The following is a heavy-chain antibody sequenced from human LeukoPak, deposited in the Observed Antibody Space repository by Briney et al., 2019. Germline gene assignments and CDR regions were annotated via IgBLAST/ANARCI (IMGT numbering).Heavy chain of an antibody. CDR1: GGSFSGYY. D-gene: IGHD2-2*01. J-gene: IGHJ4*02. CDR2: INHSGST. V-gene: IGHV4-34*01. Sequence: SETLSLTCAVYGGSFSGYYWSWIRQPPGKGLEWIGEINHSGSTNYNPSLKSRVTISVDRSKNQFSLKLSSVTAADTAVYYCARGVVPAATAEYYFDYWGQGTLVTVSS. CDR3: ARGVVPAATAEYYFDY.